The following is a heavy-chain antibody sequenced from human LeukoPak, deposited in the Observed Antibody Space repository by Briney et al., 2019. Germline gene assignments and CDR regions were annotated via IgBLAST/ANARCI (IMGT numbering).Heavy chain of an antibody. CDR1: GFTFTSSA. J-gene: IGHJ5*02. CDR2: IGVGSGNT. V-gene: IGHV1-58*02. CDR3: AAAIQNYDSSGFDWFDP. Sequence: SVKVSCKASGFTFTSSAMQWVRQARGQRLEWIGWIGVGSGNTNYAQKFQERVTITRDMSTSTAYMELSSLRSEDTAVYYCAAAIQNYDSSGFDWFDPWGQGTLVTVSS. D-gene: IGHD3-22*01.